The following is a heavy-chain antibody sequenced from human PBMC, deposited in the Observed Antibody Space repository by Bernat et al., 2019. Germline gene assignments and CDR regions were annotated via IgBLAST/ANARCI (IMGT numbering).Heavy chain of an antibody. CDR3: ARMVQGVIITGFDC. Sequence: QVQLVQSGAEVKKPGASVKVSCKASGYTFTGYYMHWVRQAPGQGLEWMGRINPNSGGTNYAQKFQGRVTMTRDTSISTAYMERSRLRSDDTAVYYCARMVQGVIITGFDCWGQGTLVTVSS. J-gene: IGHJ4*02. CDR1: GYTFTGYY. CDR2: INPNSGGT. D-gene: IGHD3-10*01. V-gene: IGHV1-2*06.